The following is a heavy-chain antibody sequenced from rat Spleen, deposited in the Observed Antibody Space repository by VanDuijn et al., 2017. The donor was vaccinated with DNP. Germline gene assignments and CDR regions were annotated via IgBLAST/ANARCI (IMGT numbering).Heavy chain of an antibody. CDR2: INTDGGST. V-gene: IGHV5-58*01. J-gene: IGHJ2*01. Sequence: EVQLVESGGGLVQPGRSLKLSCVASGFTFNNYWMTWIRQVPGKGLEWVASINTDGGSTYYPDSVKGRFTISRDNAENTVYLQMNSLRSEDTATYYCARTTVAVFDYWGQGVMVTVSS. CDR1: GFTFNNYW. CDR3: ARTTVAVFDY. D-gene: IGHD1-3*01.